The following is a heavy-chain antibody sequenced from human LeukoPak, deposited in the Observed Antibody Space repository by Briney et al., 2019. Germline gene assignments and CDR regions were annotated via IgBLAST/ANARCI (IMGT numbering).Heavy chain of an antibody. CDR1: GYSISSGYY. CDR3: ARDKGGDFWSGDSYYYYYMDV. D-gene: IGHD3-3*01. V-gene: IGHV4-38-2*02. CDR2: IYHSGST. J-gene: IGHJ6*03. Sequence: SETLSLTCTVSGYSISSGYYWGWIRQPPGKGLEWIGSIYHSGSTYYNPSLKSRVTISVDTSKNQFSLKLSSVTAADTAVYYCARDKGGDFWSGDSYYYYYMDVWGKGTTVTVSS.